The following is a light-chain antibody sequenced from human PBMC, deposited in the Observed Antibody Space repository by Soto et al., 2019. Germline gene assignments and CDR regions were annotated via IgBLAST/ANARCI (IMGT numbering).Light chain of an antibody. CDR3: QQYDNLLIT. CDR2: DAS. CDR1: QDISNY. V-gene: IGKV1-33*01. J-gene: IGKJ5*01. Sequence: IQMTQSPSSLSASVGDRVTITCQASQDISNYLNWYQQKPGKAPKLLIYDASNLETGVPSRFSGSGSGTDFTFTISSLQPEDIATYYCQQYDNLLITFGQGTRLEI.